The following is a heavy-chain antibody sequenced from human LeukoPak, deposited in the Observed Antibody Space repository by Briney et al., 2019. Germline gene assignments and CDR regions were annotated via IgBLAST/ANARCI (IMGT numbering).Heavy chain of an antibody. CDR1: GYTFTGYY. Sequence: EASVKVPCKASGYTFTGYYMHWVRQAPGQGLEWMGWINPNSGGTNYAQKFQGRVTMTRDTSISTAYMELSRLKSDDTAVYYCARDPQINWIDHLYGMDVWGQGTTVTVSS. CDR3: ARDPQINWIDHLYGMDV. D-gene: IGHD1-20*01. CDR2: INPNSGGT. J-gene: IGHJ6*02. V-gene: IGHV1-2*02.